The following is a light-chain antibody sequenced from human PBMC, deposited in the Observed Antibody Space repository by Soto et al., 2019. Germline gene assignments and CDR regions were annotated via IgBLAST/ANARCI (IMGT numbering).Light chain of an antibody. V-gene: IGKV3-11*01. Sequence: EIVLTQSPATLSLSPGERATLSCRASQSVSSYLAWYQHKPGQAPRVVLYDASNRATGIPARFSGSGSGTDFTLTISSLEPEDFAVYYCQQRSNWLLIVGGGTKVEIK. CDR2: DAS. CDR1: QSVSSY. CDR3: QQRSNWLLI. J-gene: IGKJ4*01.